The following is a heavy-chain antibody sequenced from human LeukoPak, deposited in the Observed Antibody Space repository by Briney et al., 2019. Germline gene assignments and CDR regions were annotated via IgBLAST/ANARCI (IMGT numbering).Heavy chain of an antibody. CDR3: AKSEFLYYYGSGSYTY. J-gene: IGHJ4*02. V-gene: IGHV3-23*01. Sequence: GGSLRLSCAASGFTFSSYAMSWVRQAPGKGLEWVSAISGSGGSTYYADSVKGRFTISRDNSKNTLYLQMNSLRAEDTAVYYCAKSEFLYYYGSGSYTYRGQGTLVTVSS. CDR2: ISGSGGST. D-gene: IGHD3-10*01. CDR1: GFTFSSYA.